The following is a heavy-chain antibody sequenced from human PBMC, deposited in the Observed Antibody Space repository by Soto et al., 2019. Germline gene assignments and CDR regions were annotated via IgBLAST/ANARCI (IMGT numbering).Heavy chain of an antibody. Sequence: SETLSLTCTVSGGSISSGGYYWSWIRQHPGKGLEWIGYIYYSGSTYYNPSLKSRVTISVDTSKNQFSLKLSSVTAADTAVYYCASSGRFWSGYYRGWGQGTLVTVS. D-gene: IGHD3-3*01. CDR1: GGSISSGGYY. V-gene: IGHV4-31*03. CDR2: IYYSGST. CDR3: ASSGRFWSGYYRG. J-gene: IGHJ4*02.